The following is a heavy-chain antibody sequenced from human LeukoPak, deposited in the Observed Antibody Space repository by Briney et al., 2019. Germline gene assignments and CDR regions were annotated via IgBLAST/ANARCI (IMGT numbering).Heavy chain of an antibody. Sequence: SETLSLTCAVYGGSFSGYYWSWIRQPPGKGLEWIGEINHSGSTNYSPSLKSRVTISVDTSKNQFSLKLSSVTAADTAVYYCARGQVSIAAAVSYFDYWGQGTLVTVSS. D-gene: IGHD6-13*01. CDR2: INHSGST. V-gene: IGHV4-34*01. CDR3: ARGQVSIAAAVSYFDY. J-gene: IGHJ4*02. CDR1: GGSFSGYY.